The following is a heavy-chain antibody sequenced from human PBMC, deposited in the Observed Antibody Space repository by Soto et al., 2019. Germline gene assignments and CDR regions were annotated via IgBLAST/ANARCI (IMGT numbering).Heavy chain of an antibody. V-gene: IGHV4-59*01. Sequence: SETLSLTCTVSGGSISNYYWSWIRQPPGKGLEWIGYIYYSGSTKYNPSLKSRVTISVETFKSRFSLNLSSATAADTAMYFCARGGVLPSYQYGMDVWGQGTSVTVSS. CDR2: IYYSGST. CDR3: ARGGVLPSYQYGMDV. CDR1: GGSISNYY. J-gene: IGHJ6*02. D-gene: IGHD2-2*01.